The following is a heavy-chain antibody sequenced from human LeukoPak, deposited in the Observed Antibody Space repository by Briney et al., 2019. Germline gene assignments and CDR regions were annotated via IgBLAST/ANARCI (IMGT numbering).Heavy chain of an antibody. Sequence: GGSLRLSCAASGFNFSTYAMNWVRQAPGKGLEFVSVISDNSGSGGSYYTDSVKGRFTISRDNSKNTLFLQMTNLRAGDTAVYYCARGADTSSWSFYYYYMDVWGKGTTVTVSS. D-gene: IGHD6-13*01. CDR1: GFNFSTYA. CDR3: ARGADTSSWSFYYYYMDV. CDR2: ISDNSGSGGS. J-gene: IGHJ6*03. V-gene: IGHV3-23*01.